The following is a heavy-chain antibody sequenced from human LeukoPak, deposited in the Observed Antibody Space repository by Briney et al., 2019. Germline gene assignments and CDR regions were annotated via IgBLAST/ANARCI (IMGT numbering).Heavy chain of an antibody. CDR3: ASEPKLRRPYYYYMDV. CDR1: VYTFTGYY. J-gene: IGHJ6*03. D-gene: IGHD5-24*01. Sequence: ASVKVSCKASVYTFTGYYMHWVRPAPGQGLGWMGWINPNSGGTNYAQKFQGRVTMTRDTSISTAYMELSRLRSDDTAVYYCASEPKLRRPYYYYMDVWGKGPRSPSP. CDR2: INPNSGGT. V-gene: IGHV1-2*02.